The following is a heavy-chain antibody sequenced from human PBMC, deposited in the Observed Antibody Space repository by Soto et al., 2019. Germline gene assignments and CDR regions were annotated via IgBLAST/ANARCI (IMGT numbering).Heavy chain of an antibody. Sequence: GASVKVSCKASGYTFTSYYMHWVRQAPGQGLEWMGIINPSGGSTSYAQKFQGRVTMTRDTSTSTVYMELSSLRSEDTAVYYCASSRLSSSWYGGAFDIWGQGTMVTVSS. CDR1: GYTFTSYY. D-gene: IGHD6-13*01. V-gene: IGHV1-46*01. CDR2: INPSGGST. CDR3: ASSRLSSSWYGGAFDI. J-gene: IGHJ3*02.